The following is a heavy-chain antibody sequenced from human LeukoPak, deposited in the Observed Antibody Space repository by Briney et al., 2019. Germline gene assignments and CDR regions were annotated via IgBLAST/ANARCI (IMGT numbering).Heavy chain of an antibody. J-gene: IGHJ5*02. Sequence: GESLRISCAASGFTFTNYAMYWVRQAQGKGLEWVSSIDASGGATYYADSVKGRFTISRDNSKNTFYLQMNSLRAEDTAVYSCAKGSGSGWYGWFAPWGQGTLVTVSS. CDR1: GFTFTNYA. V-gene: IGHV3-23*01. CDR2: IDASGGAT. CDR3: AKGSGSGWYGWFAP. D-gene: IGHD6-19*01.